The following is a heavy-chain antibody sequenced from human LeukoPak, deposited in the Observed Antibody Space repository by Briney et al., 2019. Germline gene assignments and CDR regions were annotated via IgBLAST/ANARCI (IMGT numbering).Heavy chain of an antibody. Sequence: SETLSLTCTVSDGSLYSYYWSCIRQPPGQGLECIGHVSYSGRINYNPSLNRLVTVSVDTPKSQISLKLSSVTAADTAVYYCARSHRLYSGDWYVEYFLVWGEGTLVPVSS. CDR1: DGSLYSYY. CDR3: ARSHRLYSGDWYVEYFLV. CDR2: VSYSGRI. V-gene: IGHV4-59*08. J-gene: IGHJ1*01. D-gene: IGHD2-21*02.